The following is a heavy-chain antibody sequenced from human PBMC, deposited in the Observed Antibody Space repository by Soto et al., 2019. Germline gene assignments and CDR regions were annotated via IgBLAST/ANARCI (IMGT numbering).Heavy chain of an antibody. CDR3: VRGASLNFDY. CDR1: GFTFDDYG. V-gene: IGHV3-20*04. CDR2: VNWNGGST. Sequence: EVQLVESGGGVLRPGGSLRLSCAASGFTFDDYGMSWARQAPGKGLEWVSGVNWNGGSTGYADSVKGRFTISRDNAKNYLYLQLNRLRDEDTAFYYCVRGASLNFDYWCQGTLVTVSS. J-gene: IGHJ4*02.